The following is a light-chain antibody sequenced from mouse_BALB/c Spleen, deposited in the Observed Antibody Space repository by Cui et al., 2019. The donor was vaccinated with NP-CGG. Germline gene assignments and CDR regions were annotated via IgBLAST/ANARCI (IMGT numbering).Light chain of an antibody. CDR1: TGAVTTSNY. CDR3: ALWFSNHWV. J-gene: IGLJ1*01. Sequence: QAVLTQESALTTSPGETATLTCRSSTGAVTTSNYANWVQEKPDHFFSGLIGGTNNRAPGVPARFSGSLIGDKAALTITGAQTEDEAIYFCALWFSNHWVFGGGTKLTVL. V-gene: IGLV1*01. CDR2: GTN.